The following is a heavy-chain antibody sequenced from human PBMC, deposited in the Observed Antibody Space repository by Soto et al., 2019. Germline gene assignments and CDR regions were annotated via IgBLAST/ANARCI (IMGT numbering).Heavy chain of an antibody. J-gene: IGHJ5*02. Sequence: SETLSLTCTVSGGSISSYYWSWIRQPPGKGLEWIGYIYYSGSTNYNPSLKSRVTISVDTSKNQFSLKLSSVTAADTAVYYCARVLRFLEWLSTSYWFDPWGQGTLVTVSS. D-gene: IGHD3-3*01. CDR3: ARVLRFLEWLSTSYWFDP. V-gene: IGHV4-59*01. CDR2: IYYSGST. CDR1: GGSISSYY.